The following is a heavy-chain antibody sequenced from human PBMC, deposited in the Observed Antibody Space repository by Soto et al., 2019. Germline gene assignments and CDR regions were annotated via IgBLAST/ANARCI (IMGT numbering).Heavy chain of an antibody. CDR3: ARLELGDYYGSGSYYLDAFDI. J-gene: IGHJ3*02. V-gene: IGHV5-51*03. CDR2: IYPGDSDT. CDR1: GYSFTSYW. D-gene: IGHD3-10*01. Sequence: EVQLVQSGAEVKKPGESLKISCKGSGYSFTSYWIGWVRQMPGKGLEWMGIIYPGDSDTRYSPSFQGQVTISADKSISTAYLQWSSLKASDTAMYYCARLELGDYYGSGSYYLDAFDIWGQGTMVTVSS.